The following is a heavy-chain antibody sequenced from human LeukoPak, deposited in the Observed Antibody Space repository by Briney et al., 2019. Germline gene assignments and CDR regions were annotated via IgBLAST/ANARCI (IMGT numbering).Heavy chain of an antibody. J-gene: IGHJ5*02. CDR3: ARGRNRGYSYGYVGFDP. Sequence: PSETLSLTCTVSGGSISSYYWSWIRQPPGKGLEWIGEMNHSGSTNYNPSLKSRVTISVDTSKNQFSLKLSSVTAADTAVYYCARGRNRGYSYGYVGFDPWGQGTLVTVSS. D-gene: IGHD5-18*01. V-gene: IGHV4-34*01. CDR1: GGSISSYY. CDR2: MNHSGST.